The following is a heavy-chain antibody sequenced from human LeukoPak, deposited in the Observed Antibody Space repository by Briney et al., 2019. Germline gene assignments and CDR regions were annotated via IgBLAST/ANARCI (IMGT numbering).Heavy chain of an antibody. J-gene: IGHJ4*02. CDR2: IYSGGST. CDR1: GFTFSSFW. Sequence: PGGSLRLSCAAAGFTFSSFWMSWVRQAPGKGLEWVSVIYSGGSTYYADSVKGRFTISRDNSKNTLYLQMNSLRAEDTAVYYCARDYVVRNWGQGTLVTVSS. V-gene: IGHV3-53*01. CDR3: ARDYVVRN. D-gene: IGHD3-16*01.